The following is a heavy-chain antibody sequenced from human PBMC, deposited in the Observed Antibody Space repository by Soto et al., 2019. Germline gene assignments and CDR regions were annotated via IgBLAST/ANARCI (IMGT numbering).Heavy chain of an antibody. J-gene: IGHJ6*02. Sequence: QVQLVQSGAEVKKPGSSVKVSCKASGGTFSSYAISWVRQAPGQGLEWMGGIIPIFGTANYAQKFQGRVTITADESTSTAYMELSSLRSEDTAVYYCARDHCSSTSCYGGDYYYGMDVWGQGTTVTVSS. V-gene: IGHV1-69*01. CDR3: ARDHCSSTSCYGGDYYYGMDV. CDR2: IIPIFGTA. CDR1: GGTFSSYA. D-gene: IGHD2-2*01.